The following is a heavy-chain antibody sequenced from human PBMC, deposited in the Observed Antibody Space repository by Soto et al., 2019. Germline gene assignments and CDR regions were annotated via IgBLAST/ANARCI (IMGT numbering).Heavy chain of an antibody. V-gene: IGHV3-74*01. D-gene: IGHD2-21*02. CDR1: GFTFSYYW. J-gene: IGHJ3*01. Sequence: EVQLVESEGGLVQPVGSLRLSCAASGFTFSYYWMHWVREAPGQGLVWVSRIHSDGSSTTYADSVKGRFTISRDNAKNTLYLQMNSLRAEDTAVYYCARGDRGAFDLWGQGTMVTVSS. CDR3: ARGDRGAFDL. CDR2: IHSDGSST.